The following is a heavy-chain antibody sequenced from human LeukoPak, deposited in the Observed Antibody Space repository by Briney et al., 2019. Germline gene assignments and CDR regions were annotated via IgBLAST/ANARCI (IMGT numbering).Heavy chain of an antibody. CDR1: GYTFTGYY. CDR3: ARARFLGYCSSTSCYGAFDI. Sequence: GASVKVSCKASGYTFTGYYMHWVRQAPGQGLEWMGWINPNSGGTNYAQKFQGRVTMTRDTSISTAYMELSRLRSDDTAVYYCARARFLGYCSSTSCYGAFDIWGQGTMVTVSS. V-gene: IGHV1-2*02. D-gene: IGHD2-2*01. CDR2: INPNSGGT. J-gene: IGHJ3*02.